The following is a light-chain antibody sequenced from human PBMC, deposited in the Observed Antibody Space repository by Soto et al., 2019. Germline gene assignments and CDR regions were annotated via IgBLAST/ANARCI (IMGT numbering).Light chain of an antibody. CDR1: QGVTNY. CDR2: SAS. CDR3: QTYSPASAWT. J-gene: IGKJ1*01. Sequence: DIQLTQSPSSLSASVGDRITITCRASQGVTNYLAWYQQKPGKGPSLLIYSASTLQSGVPSRFSGSGSGTDFTLTISSLQPGDVATYYCQTYSPASAWTFGCGTKVEIK. V-gene: IGKV1-27*01.